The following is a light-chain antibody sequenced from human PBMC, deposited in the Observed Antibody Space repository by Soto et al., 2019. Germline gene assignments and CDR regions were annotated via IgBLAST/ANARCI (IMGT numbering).Light chain of an antibody. Sequence: DIQMTQSPSTLSASVGDRVTITRRASQSISNRLAWYQQKPGKAPKVVIYDASSLESGVPSRFSGSGSGTDFTLTISSMQHEDFATYYCQQCDSSHPWTFGQGTKV. V-gene: IGKV1-5*01. CDR1: QSISNR. CDR2: DAS. CDR3: QQCDSSHPWT. J-gene: IGKJ1*01.